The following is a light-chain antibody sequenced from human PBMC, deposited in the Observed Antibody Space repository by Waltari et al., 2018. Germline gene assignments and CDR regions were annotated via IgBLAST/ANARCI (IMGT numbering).Light chain of an antibody. V-gene: IGKV4-1*01. Sequence: DIVMTQSPASLAVSLGERATINCKSSRNLLYSSNNRNYLAWYQQKPGQPPKLLIYWASTRESGVPDRFSGSGSETDFTLTISSLPAEDVAVYYCQQYYNTPWTFGQGTKVEAK. J-gene: IGKJ1*01. CDR3: QQYYNTPWT. CDR1: RNLLYSSNNRNY. CDR2: WAS.